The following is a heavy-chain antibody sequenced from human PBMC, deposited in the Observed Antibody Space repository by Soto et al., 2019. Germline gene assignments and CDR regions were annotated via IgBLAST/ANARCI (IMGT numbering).Heavy chain of an antibody. J-gene: IGHJ4*02. V-gene: IGHV3-7*01. Sequence: EVQLVESGGGLIQPGGSLRLSCAASGFTVSSNYMSWVRQAPGKGLEWVANINQDGSEKYYVDSVKGRFTISRDNAKDSLYLQMDNLRVEDTAVYYCARDPAFGAIDYWGQGTLVTVSS. CDR3: ARDPAFGAIDY. CDR2: INQDGSEK. CDR1: GFTVSSNY. D-gene: IGHD2-2*01.